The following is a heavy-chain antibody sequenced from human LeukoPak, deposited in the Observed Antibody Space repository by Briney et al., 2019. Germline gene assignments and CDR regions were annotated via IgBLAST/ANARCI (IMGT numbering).Heavy chain of an antibody. J-gene: IGHJ4*02. CDR1: GFTFDGYA. V-gene: IGHV3-9*01. CDR2: IIWNSATT. CDR3: ARGAGWDLLGYLDY. D-gene: IGHD1-26*01. Sequence: GRSLRLSCAASGFTFDGYAMHWVRQAPGKGLEWVSGIIWNSATTGYADSVKGRFTISRDNAKNSLYLQMNSLRAEDTALYYCARGAGWDLLGYLDYWGQGTLVTVSS.